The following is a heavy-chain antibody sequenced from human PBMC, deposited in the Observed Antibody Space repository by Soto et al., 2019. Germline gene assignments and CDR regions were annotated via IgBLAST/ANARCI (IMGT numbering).Heavy chain of an antibody. CDR1: GFSFGSYG. V-gene: IGHV3-33*01. CDR3: ARAAYGDYDYYYGMDV. J-gene: IGHJ6*02. D-gene: IGHD4-17*01. CDR2: IWYDGSNK. Sequence: GESLKISCAASGFSFGSYGMHWVRQAPGKGLEWVAVIWYDGSNKYYTDSVKGRFTISRDNSKNTLFLQMNSLRGEDTAVYYCARAAYGDYDYYYGMDVWGQGTTVTISS.